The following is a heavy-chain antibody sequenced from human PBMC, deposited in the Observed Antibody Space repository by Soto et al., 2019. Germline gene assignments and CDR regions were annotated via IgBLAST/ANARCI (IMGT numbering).Heavy chain of an antibody. D-gene: IGHD6-13*01. CDR3: SSGRGSTPLRD. J-gene: IGHJ4*02. Sequence: WTWIRQHPGKGLEWIGHIYTTGTTYYSPSLKSQVTMSIDKSSNRFSLNLSSVTAADTAVYYCSSGRGSTPLRDWGPGALVTVSS. V-gene: IGHV4-31*01. CDR2: IYTTGTT.